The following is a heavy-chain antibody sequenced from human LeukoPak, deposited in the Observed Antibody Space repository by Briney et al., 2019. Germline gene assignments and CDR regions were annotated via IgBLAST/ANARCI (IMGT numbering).Heavy chain of an antibody. J-gene: IGHJ4*02. CDR1: GFTFSSYA. CDR2: ISGSGGST. V-gene: IGHV3-23*01. D-gene: IGHD3-22*01. Sequence: GGSLRLSCAASGFTFSSYAMSWVRQAPGKGLEWVSAISGSGGSTYYADSVKGRFIISRDNSKNTLYLQMNSLRAEDTAVYYCAKDQGRYYDSSGYYPFDYWGQGTLVTVSS. CDR3: AKDQGRYYDSSGYYPFDY.